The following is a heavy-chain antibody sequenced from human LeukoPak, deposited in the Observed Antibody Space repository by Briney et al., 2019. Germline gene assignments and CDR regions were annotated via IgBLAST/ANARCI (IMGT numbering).Heavy chain of an antibody. D-gene: IGHD3-3*01. V-gene: IGHV4-4*07. CDR3: ARVDVFGVVSSDYYYYYMDV. Sequence: SETLSLSCSVSGGSISGYYWSWIRQPAGKGLEWIGRIYTSGSTNYNPSLKSRVTMSVDTSKNQFSLKLSYVTAADTAVYYCARVDVFGVVSSDYYYYYMDVWGKGTTVTVSS. CDR1: GGSISGYY. J-gene: IGHJ6*03. CDR2: IYTSGST.